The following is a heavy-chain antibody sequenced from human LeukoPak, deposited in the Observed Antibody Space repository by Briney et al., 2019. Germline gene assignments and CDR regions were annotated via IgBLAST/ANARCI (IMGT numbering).Heavy chain of an antibody. J-gene: IGHJ5*02. CDR2: ISGNSGSI. Sequence: GGSLRLSCAVSGFTFSSFAMSWVRQAPGKGLGWVSVISGNSGSIYYADSVKGRFTISRDNSKNTLSLQMNSLRVEDTAVYYCARDQGPHWFDPWGQGTLVTVSS. CDR1: GFTFSSFA. V-gene: IGHV3-23*01. CDR3: ARDQGPHWFDP.